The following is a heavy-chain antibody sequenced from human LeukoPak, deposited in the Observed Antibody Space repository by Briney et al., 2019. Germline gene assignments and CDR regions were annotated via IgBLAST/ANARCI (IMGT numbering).Heavy chain of an antibody. CDR1: GYSLSRGYY. D-gene: IGHD4-17*01. V-gene: IGHV4-38-2*01. CDR3: ARPKYGDAAYFAL. CDR2: IYHSGNT. J-gene: IGHJ2*01. Sequence: SETLSLTCAVSGYSLSRGYYWGWIRQPPGKGLEWIGSIYHSGNTYYNPSLKSRVTISVDTSKNQFFLKVTSVTAADAAVYYCARPKYGDAAYFALWGRGALVTVSS.